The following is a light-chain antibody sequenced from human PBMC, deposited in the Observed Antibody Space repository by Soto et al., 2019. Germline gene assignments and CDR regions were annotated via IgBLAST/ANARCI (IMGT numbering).Light chain of an antibody. CDR3: QQYYNWRPR. CDR1: QSVSSS. J-gene: IGKJ1*01. Sequence: EVVMTQSPATLSVSPGDTATLSCRSSQSVSSSVAWYQQKTGQPPRLLIYGASTRATGVPARFSGSGSGTEFTLTISRPQSEDFAVYYCQQYYNWRPRFGQGTKVDIK. CDR2: GAS. V-gene: IGKV3-15*01.